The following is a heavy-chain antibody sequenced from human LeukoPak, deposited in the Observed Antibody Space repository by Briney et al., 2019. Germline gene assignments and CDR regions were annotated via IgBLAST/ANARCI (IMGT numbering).Heavy chain of an antibody. Sequence: GESLKISCKASGYRFTSYWIGWVRQMPGKGLEWMGIIYPGDSDTRYSPSFQGQVTISADKSVSTAYLQWSSLKAPDTAMYYCARHTRGVDRAVVQDAFDIWGQGTTVTVSS. CDR3: ARHTRGVDRAVVQDAFDI. J-gene: IGHJ3*02. V-gene: IGHV5-51*01. CDR2: IYPGDSDT. CDR1: GYRFTSYW. D-gene: IGHD5-18*01.